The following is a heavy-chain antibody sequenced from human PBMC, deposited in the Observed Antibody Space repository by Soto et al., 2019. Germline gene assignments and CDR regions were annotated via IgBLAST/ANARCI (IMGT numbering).Heavy chain of an antibody. J-gene: IGHJ4*02. CDR1: GYTFTSYA. Sequence: QVQLVQSGAEVKKPGASVKVSCKASGYTFTSYAMHWVRQAPGQRLEWMGWINAGNGNTKYSQKCQGRVTITRDTSASTAYMEMSRLRSEDTAVYYCAAACRSTSCYGSDYWGQGTLVSASS. CDR3: AAACRSTSCYGSDY. D-gene: IGHD2-2*01. V-gene: IGHV1-3*01. CDR2: INAGNGNT.